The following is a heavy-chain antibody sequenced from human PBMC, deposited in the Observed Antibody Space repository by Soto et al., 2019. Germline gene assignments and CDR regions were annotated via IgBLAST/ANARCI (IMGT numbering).Heavy chain of an antibody. Sequence: QVQLVQSGAEVKKPGASVKVSCKASGYTFTGYYMHWVRQAPGQGLEWMGWINPNSGGTDYAQKFQGRVTMTRDTSISTAYMELSRLRSDDTAVYYCARDSPYDYDSSGYYSDSYWGQGTLVTVSS. CDR3: ARDSPYDYDSSGYYSDSY. CDR2: INPNSGGT. CDR1: GYTFTGYY. V-gene: IGHV1-2*02. D-gene: IGHD3-22*01. J-gene: IGHJ4*02.